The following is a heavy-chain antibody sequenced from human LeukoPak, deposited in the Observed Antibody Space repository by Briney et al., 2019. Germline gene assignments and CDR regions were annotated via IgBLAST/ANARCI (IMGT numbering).Heavy chain of an antibody. D-gene: IGHD3-16*01. Sequence: SETLSLTCAVYGGSFSGYYWSWIRQPPGKGLEWIGEINHSGSTNYNPSLKSRVTISVDTSKNHFSLKLSSVTAADTAVYYCARIPYDYVWGSINYWGQGTLVTVSS. J-gene: IGHJ4*02. CDR3: ARIPYDYVWGSINY. CDR1: GGSFSGYY. V-gene: IGHV4-34*01. CDR2: INHSGST.